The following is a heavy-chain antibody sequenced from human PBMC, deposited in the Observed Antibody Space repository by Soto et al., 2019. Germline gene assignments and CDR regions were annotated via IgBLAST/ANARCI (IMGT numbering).Heavy chain of an antibody. D-gene: IGHD1-26*01. CDR2: INQYGSEK. CDR1: GLTFSTYW. J-gene: IGHJ4*02. CDR3: ARDRGAYAY. Sequence: GCLILSCTSSGLTFSTYWMSWVRQAPGKGLEWVANINQYGSEKNYVDSVKGRFTISRDNDKNSLYLEMNSLRAEDTAVYYCARDRGAYAYWGQGTLVSVSS. V-gene: IGHV3-7*03.